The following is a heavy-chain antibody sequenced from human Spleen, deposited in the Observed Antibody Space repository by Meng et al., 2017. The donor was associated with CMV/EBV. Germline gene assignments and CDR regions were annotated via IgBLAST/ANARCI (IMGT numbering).Heavy chain of an antibody. CDR1: GFTFSDYY. CDR2: ISSSGSII. Sequence: GGSLRLSCVASGFTFSDYYMSWIRQAPGKGLQWVSHISSSGSIIYNADSLQGRFTISMDNAKNSLYLQMNSLRAEDTAVYYCARDMQYLDWLNGPKYYHGLDVWGQGTTVTVSS. V-gene: IGHV3-11*01. D-gene: IGHD3-9*01. CDR3: ARDMQYLDWLNGPKYYHGLDV. J-gene: IGHJ6*02.